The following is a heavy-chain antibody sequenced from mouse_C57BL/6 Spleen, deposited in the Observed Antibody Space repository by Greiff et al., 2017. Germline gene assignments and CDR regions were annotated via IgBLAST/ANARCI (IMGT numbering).Heavy chain of an antibody. V-gene: IGHV1-42*01. J-gene: IGHJ2*01. CDR3: ARRLGGNYFDY. Sequence: EVQLQESGPELVKPGASVKISCKASGYSFTGYYMNWVKQSPEKSLEWIGEINPSTGGTTYNQKFKAKATLTVDKSSSTAYMQLKSLTSEDSAVYYCARRLGGNYFDYWGQGTTLTVSS. CDR1: GYSFTGYY. D-gene: IGHD4-1*01. CDR2: INPSTGGT.